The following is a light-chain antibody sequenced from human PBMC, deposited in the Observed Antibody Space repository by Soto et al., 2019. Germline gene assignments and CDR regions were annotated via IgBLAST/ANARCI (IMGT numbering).Light chain of an antibody. CDR1: SSNIASNT. CDR2: NNN. Sequence: QSVLTQPPSASGTPGQRVTISCSGSSSNIASNTVNWYQQLPGTAPKLLFYNNNHRPSGVLDRFSGSKSGTSASLAISGLQSEDEADYYCAAWDDSLNGPLFGGGTKLTVL. CDR3: AAWDDSLNGPL. V-gene: IGLV1-44*01. J-gene: IGLJ2*01.